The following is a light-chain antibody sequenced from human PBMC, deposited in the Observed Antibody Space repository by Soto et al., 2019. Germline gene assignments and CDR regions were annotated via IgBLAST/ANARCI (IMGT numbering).Light chain of an antibody. CDR1: QSISSY. J-gene: IGKJ1*01. V-gene: IGKV1-39*01. Sequence: DIQMTQSPSSLSASVGDRVTITCRASQSISSYLNWYQHKPGKAPKLLIYAASSLQTGVPSRFGGSRSGTDFALTISSLQRDDFATYYCQQTDSFPRTFGQGTKVDIK. CDR2: AAS. CDR3: QQTDSFPRT.